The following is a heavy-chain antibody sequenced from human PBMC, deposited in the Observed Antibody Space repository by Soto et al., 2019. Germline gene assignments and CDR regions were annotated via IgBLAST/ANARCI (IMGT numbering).Heavy chain of an antibody. D-gene: IGHD2-2*01. CDR3: ARDACSSTSCYHDY. CDR1: GGSFSGYY. CDR2: INHSGST. J-gene: IGHJ4*02. V-gene: IGHV4-34*01. Sequence: SETLSLTCAVYGGSFSGYYWSWIRLPPGKGLEWIGEINHSGSTNYNPSLKSRVTISVDTSKNQFSLKLSSVTAADTAVYYCARDACSSTSCYHDYWGQGTLVTVSS.